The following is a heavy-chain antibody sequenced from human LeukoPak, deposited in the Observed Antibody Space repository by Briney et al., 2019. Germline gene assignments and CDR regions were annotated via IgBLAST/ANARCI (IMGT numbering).Heavy chain of an antibody. CDR3: TRAAPDSSSWYGGAFDI. V-gene: IGHV4-59*01. Sequence: PSETLSLTCTVSGGSISSYYWSWIRQPPGKGLEWIAYICYSGSSNYNPSVKSRATISLDTSKNQFSPKLSSVTAADTAVYYCTRAAPDSSSWYGGAFDIWGQGTMVTVSA. D-gene: IGHD6-13*01. CDR2: ICYSGSS. J-gene: IGHJ3*02. CDR1: GGSISSYY.